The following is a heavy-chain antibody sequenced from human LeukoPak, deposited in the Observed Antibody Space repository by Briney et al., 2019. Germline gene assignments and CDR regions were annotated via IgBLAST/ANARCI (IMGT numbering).Heavy chain of an antibody. D-gene: IGHD4-17*01. J-gene: IGHJ4*02. Sequence: SETLSLTCNVSGSSLTDYFWSWIRQPPGKGLEWIGYMFNNKISNYNPSLKSRVTISIDTSKNQFSLELSAVTAAGTAVYYCARDQNFGDYTIDYWGQGTLVTVSS. CDR1: GSSLTDYF. CDR3: ARDQNFGDYTIDY. V-gene: IGHV4-59*01. CDR2: MFNNKIS.